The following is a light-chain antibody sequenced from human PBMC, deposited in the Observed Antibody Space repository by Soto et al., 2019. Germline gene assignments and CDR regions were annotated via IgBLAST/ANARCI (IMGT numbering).Light chain of an antibody. CDR3: QQRAGWPPLS. CDR2: DAS. J-gene: IGKJ4*01. Sequence: DIVLTQSPATLALSPGERATLSCRASQTVGIYLAWYQHKPGQAPRLLIYDASIRASGIPARFSGSGSGTDFTLTISSLEPDDFAVYYCQQRAGWPPLSFGGGSKVQIK. CDR1: QTVGIY. V-gene: IGKV3-11*01.